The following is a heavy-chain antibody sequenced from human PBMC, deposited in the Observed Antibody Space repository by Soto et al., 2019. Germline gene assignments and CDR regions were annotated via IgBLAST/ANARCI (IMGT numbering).Heavy chain of an antibody. CDR3: ARVDYYDSSLIDY. V-gene: IGHV4-31*03. CDR2: IYYSGSA. D-gene: IGHD3-22*01. CDR1: GGSISSGGYY. J-gene: IGHJ4*02. Sequence: SETLSLTCSVSGGSISSGGYYWSWIRQHPGKGLEWIGYIYYSGSAYYNPSLKSRVTISVDTSKNQFSLKLSSVTAADTAVYYCARVDYYDSSLIDYWGQGTLVTVSS.